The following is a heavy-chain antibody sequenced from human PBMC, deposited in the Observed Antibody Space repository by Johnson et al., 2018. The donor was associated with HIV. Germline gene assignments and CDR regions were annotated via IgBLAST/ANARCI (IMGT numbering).Heavy chain of an antibody. V-gene: IGHV3-11*04. Sequence: QVQLVESGGDLVQPGGSLRLSCAASGFTVSSNYMSWIRQAPGKGLEWVSYISSSGSTIYYADSVKGRFTISRDNAKNSLYLQMNSLRGEDTAVYYCARDPLAYDYFWSGSLHAFDIWGQGTKVTVSS. J-gene: IGHJ3*02. CDR2: ISSSGSTI. D-gene: IGHD3-3*01. CDR3: ARDPLAYDYFWSGSLHAFDI. CDR1: GFTVSSNY.